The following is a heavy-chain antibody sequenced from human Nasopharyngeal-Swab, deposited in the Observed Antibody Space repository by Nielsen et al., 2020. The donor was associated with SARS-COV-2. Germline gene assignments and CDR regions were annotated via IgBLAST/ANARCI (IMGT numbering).Heavy chain of an antibody. D-gene: IGHD3-9*01. CDR1: GGSISSSSYY. J-gene: IGHJ4*02. CDR3: ARQHRSQYYDILTGYYEDYYFDY. CDR2: IYYSGST. V-gene: IGHV4-39*01. Sequence: SETLSLTCTVSGGSISSSSYYWGWIRQPPGKGLEWIGSIYYSGSTYYNPSLKRRVTISVDTSKKQFSLKPSSVTAADTAVYYCARQHRSQYYDILTGYYEDYYFDYWGQGTLVTVSS.